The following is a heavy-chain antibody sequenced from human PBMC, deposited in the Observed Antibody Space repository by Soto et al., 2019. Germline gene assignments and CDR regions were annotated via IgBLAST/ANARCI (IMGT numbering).Heavy chain of an antibody. D-gene: IGHD2-15*01. J-gene: IGHJ6*02. CDR3: ARGGYYYGMDV. V-gene: IGHV1-46*01. Sequence: ASVKVSCKASGYTFTSYGISWVRQAPGQGLEWMGIINPSGGSTSYAQKFQGRVTMTRDTSTSTVYMELSSLRSEDTAVYYCARGGYYYGMDVWGQGTTVTVSS. CDR2: INPSGGST. CDR1: GYTFTSYG.